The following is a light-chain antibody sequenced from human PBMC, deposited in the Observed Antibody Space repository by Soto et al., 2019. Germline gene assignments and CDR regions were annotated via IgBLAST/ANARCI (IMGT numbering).Light chain of an antibody. V-gene: IGKV1-5*03. CDR2: KAS. CDR1: QSILTW. Sequence: DIQVTQSPSTLSASVGDRVTITCRASQSILTWLAWFQQKPGKAPQLLIYKASNLESGVPSRFSGSGSGTEFTLTISGLQPDDFASYYCQQYYGYSWTFGQGTKVEI. J-gene: IGKJ1*01. CDR3: QQYYGYSWT.